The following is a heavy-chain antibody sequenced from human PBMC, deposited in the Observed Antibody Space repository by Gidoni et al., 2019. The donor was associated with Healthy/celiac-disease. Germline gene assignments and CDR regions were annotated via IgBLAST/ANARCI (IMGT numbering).Heavy chain of an antibody. V-gene: IGHV3-49*03. CDR2: IGSKAYGGTT. CDR3: TSYDFWSGHSYYYYGMDV. Sequence: EVQLVESGGGLVQPGRSLRLSCTASGFTFGDYAMSWFRQAPGKGLEWVGFIGSKAYGGTTEYAASVKGRFTISRDDSKSIAYLQMNSLKTEDTAVYYCTSYDFWSGHSYYYYGMDVWGQGTTVTVSS. D-gene: IGHD3-3*01. J-gene: IGHJ6*02. CDR1: GFTFGDYA.